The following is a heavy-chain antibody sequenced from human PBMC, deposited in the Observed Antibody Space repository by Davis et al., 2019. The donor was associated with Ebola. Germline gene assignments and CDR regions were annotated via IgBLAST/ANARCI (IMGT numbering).Heavy chain of an antibody. Sequence: GESLKISCSASAFIFSTYVMSWVRQAPGKGLEWVSTYGTSADTYYADSVKVRFTISRDNAKNSLYLQMNSLRDEDPAVYLCARDRWDVVLMRYPTTADASDVWGQGTVVTVSS. V-gene: IGHV3-69-1*01. J-gene: IGHJ3*01. CDR3: ARDRWDVVLMRYPTTADASDV. CDR1: AFIFSTYV. D-gene: IGHD2-8*01. CDR2: YGTSADT.